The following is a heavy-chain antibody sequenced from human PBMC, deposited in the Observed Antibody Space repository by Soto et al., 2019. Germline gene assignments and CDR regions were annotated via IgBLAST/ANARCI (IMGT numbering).Heavy chain of an antibody. D-gene: IGHD2-2*01. CDR1: GFTFGDYG. Sequence: PGGSLRLSCSTSGFTFGDYGMTWFRQAPGKGLEWVGLIRSKSYGKTTEYAASATDRFTISRDDSKRIAYLQMNSLKAEDTAVYYCAKDQGYCSSTSCYENWFDPWGQGTLVTVSS. J-gene: IGHJ5*02. CDR2: IRSKSYGKTT. CDR3: AKDQGYCSSTSCYENWFDP. V-gene: IGHV3-49*03.